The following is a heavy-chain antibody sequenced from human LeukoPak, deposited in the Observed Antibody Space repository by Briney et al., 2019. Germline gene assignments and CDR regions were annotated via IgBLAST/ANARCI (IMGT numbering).Heavy chain of an antibody. V-gene: IGHV3-30*18. CDR1: GFTFSSYG. CDR2: ISYDGSNK. D-gene: IGHD3-3*01. Sequence: QPGRSLRLSCAASGFTFSSYGMHWVRQAPGKGLGWVAVISYDGSNKYYADSVKGRFTISRDNSKNTLYLQMNSLRAEDTAVYYCAKDYRPDFGVDTPIDYWGQGTLVTVSS. J-gene: IGHJ4*02. CDR3: AKDYRPDFGVDTPIDY.